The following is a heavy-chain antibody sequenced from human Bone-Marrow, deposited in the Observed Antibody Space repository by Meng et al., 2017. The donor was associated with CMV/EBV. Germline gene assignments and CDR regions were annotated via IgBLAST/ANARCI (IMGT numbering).Heavy chain of an antibody. D-gene: IGHD6-19*01. Sequence: GESLKISCAASGFTFSSYAMHWVRQAPGKGLEWVAVISYDGSNKYYADSVKGRFTISRDNSKNTLYLQINSLRAEDTAVYYCARDRMIAVAYLPMGGIDVWGQGTTVTVSS. J-gene: IGHJ6*02. CDR1: GFTFSSYA. CDR3: ARDRMIAVAYLPMGGIDV. V-gene: IGHV3-30-3*01. CDR2: ISYDGSNK.